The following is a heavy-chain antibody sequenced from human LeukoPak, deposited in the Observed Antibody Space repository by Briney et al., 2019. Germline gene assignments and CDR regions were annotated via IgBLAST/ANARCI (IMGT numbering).Heavy chain of an antibody. D-gene: IGHD5-18*01. CDR2: IYNSGTT. CDR1: GASINTYF. J-gene: IGHJ4*02. CDR3: ARDRRDTSMVWDY. Sequence: SETLSLTCSVSGASINTYFWSWVRQPPGKGLEWMGYIYNSGTTNYNPSLKSRVTISVDTSKNQLSLKLSSVTAADTAVYYCARDRRDTSMVWDYWGQGTLVTVSS. V-gene: IGHV4-59*01.